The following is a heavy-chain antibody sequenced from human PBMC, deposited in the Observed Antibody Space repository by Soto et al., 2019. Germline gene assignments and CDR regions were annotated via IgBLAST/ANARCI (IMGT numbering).Heavy chain of an antibody. Sequence: SVTVSCKASGSTFSNYAIIWVRQAPGQGHERIGGIVPIFGTANYAQKFQGRVTITADESTSTAYMELSSLRSEDTAVYYCARTPPMTTVTTGIAAAIDDYWAQGTLVTVSS. D-gene: IGHD4-4*01. CDR3: ARTPPMTTVTTGIAAAIDDY. CDR1: GSTFSNYA. V-gene: IGHV1-69*13. CDR2: IVPIFGTA. J-gene: IGHJ4*02.